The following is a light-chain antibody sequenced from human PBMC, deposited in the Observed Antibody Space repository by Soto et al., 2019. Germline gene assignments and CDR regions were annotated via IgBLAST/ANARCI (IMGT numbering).Light chain of an antibody. V-gene: IGKV3-15*01. CDR2: GAS. J-gene: IGKJ5*01. CDR1: QSVSSN. CDR3: QQYKNWPPIP. Sequence: IVMPQSPATLSVSPGERAPLSCRASQSVSSNLAWYQQTPGQAPRLLIYGASTRATGIPARFSGSVSGTEFTLTISSLQSEDLAVYDCQQYKNWPPIPVGQGTRLEIK.